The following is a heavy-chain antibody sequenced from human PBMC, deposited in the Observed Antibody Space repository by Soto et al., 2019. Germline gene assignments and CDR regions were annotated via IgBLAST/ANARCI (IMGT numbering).Heavy chain of an antibody. CDR3: ARAISLIMAAPAY. CDR1: GYTFTSYY. D-gene: IGHD2-8*01. J-gene: IGHJ4*02. Sequence: GASVKVSCKASGYTFTSYYMHWVRQAPGQGLEWMGIINPSGGSTSYAQKFQGRVTMTRDTSTSTVYMELTSLTSDDTAIYYCARAISLIMAAPAYWGQGTLVTVSS. V-gene: IGHV1-46*01. CDR2: INPSGGST.